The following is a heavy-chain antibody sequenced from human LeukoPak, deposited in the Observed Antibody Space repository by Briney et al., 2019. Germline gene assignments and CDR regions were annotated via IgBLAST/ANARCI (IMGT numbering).Heavy chain of an antibody. CDR1: GFTFSSYS. V-gene: IGHV3-48*01. CDR2: ISSSSSTI. D-gene: IGHD5-18*01. J-gene: IGHJ6*03. Sequence: GGSLRLSCAASGFTFSSYSMNWVRQAPGKGLEWVSYISSSSSTIYYADSVKGRFTISRDNAKNSLYLQMNSLRAEDTAVYYCARDQIQLWDYYYYYMDVWGKGTTVTVSS. CDR3: ARDQIQLWDYYYYYMDV.